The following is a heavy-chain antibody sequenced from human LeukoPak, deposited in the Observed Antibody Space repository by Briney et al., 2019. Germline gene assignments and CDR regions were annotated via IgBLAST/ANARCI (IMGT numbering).Heavy chain of an antibody. V-gene: IGHV4-34*01. CDR3: ARAGTVDTAMVIGGNWFDP. D-gene: IGHD5-18*01. CDR2: IYHSGST. J-gene: IGHJ5*02. CDR1: GGSFSGYY. Sequence: SETLSLTCAVYGGSFSGYYWSWIRQPPGKGLEWIGSIYHSGSTYYNPSLKSRVTISVDTSKNQFSLKLSSVTAADTAVYYCARAGTVDTAMVIGGNWFDPWGQGTLVTVSS.